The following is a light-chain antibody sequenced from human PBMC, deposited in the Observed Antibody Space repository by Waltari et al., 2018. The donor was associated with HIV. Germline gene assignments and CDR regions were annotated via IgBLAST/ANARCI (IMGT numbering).Light chain of an antibody. Sequence: DIQMTQSPSSLSASVGDRVTITCQARQGIGTYLPWYQKEPGKAPKLLLYAGSRLESGVPSRFSGSGSGADYTLTISGLQPEDFATYYCQHYYPSHPVSFGQGTRLEIK. V-gene: IGKV1-NL1*01. J-gene: IGKJ5*01. CDR3: QHYYPSHPVS. CDR2: AGS. CDR1: QGIGTY.